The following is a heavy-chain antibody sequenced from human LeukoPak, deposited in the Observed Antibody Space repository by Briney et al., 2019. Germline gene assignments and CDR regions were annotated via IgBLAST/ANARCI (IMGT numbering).Heavy chain of an antibody. J-gene: IGHJ4*02. CDR3: CGGGWSAGPFGY. Sequence: SETLSLTCTVSGGSISSSSYYWGWIRQPPGKGLEWIGSIYYSGSTYYNPSLKSRATISVDTSKNQFSLKLTSVTAADTAVYYCCGGGWSAGPFGYWGQGALVTVSS. V-gene: IGHV4-39*07. D-gene: IGHD6-19*01. CDR2: IYYSGST. CDR1: GGSISSSSYY.